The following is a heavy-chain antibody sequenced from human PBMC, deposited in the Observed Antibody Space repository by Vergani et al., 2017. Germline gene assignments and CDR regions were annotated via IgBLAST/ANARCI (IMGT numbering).Heavy chain of an antibody. V-gene: IGHV4-61*02. J-gene: IGHJ4*02. Sequence: QVQLQESGPGLVKPSQTLSLTCTVSGGSINSHNYYWSWLRQPAGKELEWIGRIHTSGSTNYTPTLQNTVSMSSDTSKNQFSLNLTSVTAADTAVYFCARGSCLGVRCYNPLCVYWVQGVQVTVSS. CDR3: ARGSCLGVRCYNPLCVY. D-gene: IGHD2-8*01. CDR2: IHTSGST. CDR1: GGSINSHNYY.